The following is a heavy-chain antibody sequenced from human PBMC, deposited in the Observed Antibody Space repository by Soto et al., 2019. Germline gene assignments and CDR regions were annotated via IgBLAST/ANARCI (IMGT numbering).Heavy chain of an antibody. CDR1: GFPFGSYA. V-gene: IGHV3-23*01. CDR3: ARDRGIVVVPAALYFDY. Sequence: GGSLKLPGAPSGFPFGSYAMSWVRQAPGKGLECVSAISGSGGSTYYADSVKGRFTISRDNSKNTLYLQMNSLRAEDTAVYYCARDRGIVVVPAALYFDYWGQGTLVTVSS. CDR2: ISGSGGST. D-gene: IGHD2-2*01. J-gene: IGHJ4*02.